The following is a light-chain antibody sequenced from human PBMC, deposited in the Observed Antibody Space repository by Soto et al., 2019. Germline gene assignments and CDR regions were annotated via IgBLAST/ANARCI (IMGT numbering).Light chain of an antibody. CDR3: LLSYSGGEGV. CDR1: TGAVTSGHY. V-gene: IGLV7-46*01. CDR2: DTS. J-gene: IGLJ2*01. Sequence: QSLVTQEPTLTVSPGGTVTLTCGSSTGAVTSGHYPYWFQQKPGQAPRTLIYDTSNKHSWTPARFSGSLLGGKAALTLSGAQPEDEAEYYCLLSYSGGEGVFGGGTKLTVL.